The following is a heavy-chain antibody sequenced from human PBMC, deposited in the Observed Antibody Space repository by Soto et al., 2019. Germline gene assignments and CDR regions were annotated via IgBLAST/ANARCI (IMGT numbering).Heavy chain of an antibody. CDR3: ARGPPRFEILYYAFDP. CDR2: FIPIFGTA. V-gene: IGHV1-69*13. J-gene: IGHJ5*02. D-gene: IGHD2-8*01. CDR1: GGTFSSYA. Sequence: SVKVSCKASGGTFSSYAISCVRQAPGQGLEWMGGFIPIFGTANYAQKFQGRVTITADESTSTAYMELSSLRSEDTAVYYCARGPPRFEILYYAFDPWGQGTLVTVSS.